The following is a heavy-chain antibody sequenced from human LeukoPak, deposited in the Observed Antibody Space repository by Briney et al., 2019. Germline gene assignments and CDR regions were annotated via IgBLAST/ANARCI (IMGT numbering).Heavy chain of an antibody. CDR2: INPNSGGT. CDR1: GYTFTGYY. J-gene: IGHJ4*02. CDR3: ARDPGYSGYYFDY. Sequence: ASVKVSSKASGYTFTGYYMHWVRQAPGQGLEWMGWINPNSGGTNYAQKFQGRVTMTRDTSISTAYMELSRLRSDDTAVYYCARDPGYSGYYFDYWGQGTLVTVSS. V-gene: IGHV1-2*02. D-gene: IGHD2-15*01.